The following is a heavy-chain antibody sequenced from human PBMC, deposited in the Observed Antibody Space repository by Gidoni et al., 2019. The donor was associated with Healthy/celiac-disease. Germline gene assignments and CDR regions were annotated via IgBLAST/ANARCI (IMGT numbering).Heavy chain of an antibody. CDR3: ARGTSWYGF. V-gene: IGHV5-10-1*03. J-gene: IGHJ4*02. CDR1: GYTFTSYW. CDR2: IDPSDSYT. Sequence: EVQLVQPGAAVTKPGESLRISCNGSGYTFTSYWLSWVRKMPGKGLEWTGRIDPSDSYTNNSPSFQGHVTISADKSISTAYLQWSSLKASDTAMYYCARGTSWYGFWGQGTLVTVSS. D-gene: IGHD6-13*01.